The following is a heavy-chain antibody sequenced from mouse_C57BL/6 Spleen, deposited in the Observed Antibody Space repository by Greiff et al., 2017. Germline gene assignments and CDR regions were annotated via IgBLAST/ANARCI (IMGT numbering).Heavy chain of an antibody. CDR2: INPSNGGT. J-gene: IGHJ2*01. D-gene: IGHD1-1*01. CDR1: GYTFTSYW. V-gene: IGHV1-53*01. Sequence: QVQLQQPGTELVKPGASVKLSCKASGYTFTSYWMHWVKQRPGQGLEWIGNINPSNGGTNYNEKFKSKATLTVDKSSSTAYMQLSSLTSEDSAVYYCAREVFYHYGSLLFDYWGQGTTLTVSS. CDR3: AREVFYHYGSLLFDY.